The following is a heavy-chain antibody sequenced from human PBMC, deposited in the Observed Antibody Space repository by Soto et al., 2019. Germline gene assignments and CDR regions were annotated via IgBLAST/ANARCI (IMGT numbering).Heavy chain of an antibody. V-gene: IGHV3-30-3*01. J-gene: IGHJ5*02. Sequence: GWSLRLSCAASGFTLSNYAMHLVRQAPGKGLEWVAVISYDGSNEYYADSVKGRFTISRDNSKNTLYLQMNSLRAEDTAVYYSARDRRGFKTGDDPWGEGTLVTVSS. D-gene: IGHD2-8*02. CDR2: ISYDGSNE. CDR1: GFTLSNYA. CDR3: ARDRRGFKTGDDP.